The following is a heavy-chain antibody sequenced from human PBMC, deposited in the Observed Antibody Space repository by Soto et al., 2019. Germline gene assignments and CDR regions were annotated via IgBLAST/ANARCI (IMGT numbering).Heavy chain of an antibody. CDR2: INHSGDT. D-gene: IGHD3-3*01. J-gene: IGHJ4*02. V-gene: IGHV4-34*01. Sequence: TSETLSLTYAVYGGSFSGYYWSWIRQPPGKGLEYIGEINHSGDTNYNPSLKSRVTISVDTSKNQFSLKLSSVTAADTAVYYCARAHWDPIFGVVSFDYWSQGTLVTVSS. CDR3: ARAHWDPIFGVVSFDY. CDR1: GGSFSGYY.